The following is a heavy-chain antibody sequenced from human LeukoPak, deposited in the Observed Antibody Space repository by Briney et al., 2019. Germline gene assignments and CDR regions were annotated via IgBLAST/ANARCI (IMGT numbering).Heavy chain of an antibody. D-gene: IGHD2-15*01. J-gene: IGHJ4*02. CDR1: GYIFTSYW. V-gene: IGHV5-51*01. CDR3: ARLNAHDCSGGSCYSGGRYFDY. CDR2: IYPGDSDT. Sequence: PGESLKISCKGSGYIFTSYWIGWVRQMPGKGREWMGIIYPGDSDTRYSPSFQGQVTISADKSISTAYLQWSSLKASDTAMYYCARLNAHDCSGGSCYSGGRYFDYWGQGTLVTVSS.